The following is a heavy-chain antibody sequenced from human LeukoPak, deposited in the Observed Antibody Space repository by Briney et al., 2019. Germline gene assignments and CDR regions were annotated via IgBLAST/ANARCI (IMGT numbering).Heavy chain of an antibody. CDR1: GGFISGSHYY. Sequence: SETLSLTCTVSGGFISGSHYYWAWIRQPPGKGLEWIGMINYSGNRYYNPSLWSRATISVDTSTNQFSLNLNSVTAADTAVYYCARGYDYWGQGTLVAVPS. J-gene: IGHJ4*02. V-gene: IGHV4-39*01. CDR2: INYSGNR. CDR3: ARGYDY. D-gene: IGHD3-22*01.